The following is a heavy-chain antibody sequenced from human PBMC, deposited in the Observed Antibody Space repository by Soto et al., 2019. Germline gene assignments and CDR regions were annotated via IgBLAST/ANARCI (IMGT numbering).Heavy chain of an antibody. Sequence: SETLSLTCTVSGGSISSYYWSWIRQPPGKGLEWIGYIYYSGSTNYNPSLKSRVTISVDTSKNQFSLKLSSVTAADTAVYYCARDRDSGRYAGAFDIWGQGTMVTVSS. CDR2: IYYSGST. CDR3: ARDRDSGRYAGAFDI. CDR1: GGSISSYY. D-gene: IGHD1-26*01. J-gene: IGHJ3*02. V-gene: IGHV4-59*01.